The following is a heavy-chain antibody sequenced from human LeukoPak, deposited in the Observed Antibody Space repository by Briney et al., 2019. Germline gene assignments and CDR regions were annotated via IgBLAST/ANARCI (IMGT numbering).Heavy chain of an antibody. V-gene: IGHV3-49*04. CDR3: TRGGPGDY. D-gene: IGHD3-10*01. CDR2: IRTKAYGGTT. J-gene: IGHJ4*02. Sequence: GGSLRLSCTASGFTFGDYSMSWVRQAPGKGLEWIGFIRTKAYGGTTEYAASVKGRFTISRDDSKSIAYLRMNSLKTEDTAVYYCTRGGPGDYWGQGTLVTVSS. CDR1: GFTFGDYS.